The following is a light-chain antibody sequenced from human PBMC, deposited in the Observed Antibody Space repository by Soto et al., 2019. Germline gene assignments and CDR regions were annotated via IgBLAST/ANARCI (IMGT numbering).Light chain of an antibody. CDR2: DTS. CDR1: QSVRSSH. Sequence: ESVLTQSPGTLSLSPGESATLSCRASQSVRSSHLAWYQQMPGQAPRLLIYDTSNRATGIPDRFSGSGSGTDFTLTISRLEPEDFAVYYCQQHGSSPGTFGEGTKVDIK. CDR3: QQHGSSPGT. V-gene: IGKV3-20*01. J-gene: IGKJ1*01.